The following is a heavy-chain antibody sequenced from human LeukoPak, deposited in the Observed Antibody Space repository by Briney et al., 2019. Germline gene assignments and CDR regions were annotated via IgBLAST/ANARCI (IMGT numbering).Heavy chain of an antibody. Sequence: AGGSLRLSCAASGFTFNSYGMHWVRQAPGKGLEWVAFIRYDGSNKFYADSVRGRFTISRDNSKNTLYLQMNSLRVEDTALYYCARDSERGYSYGYPYFANWGQGTLVTVSS. CDR2: IRYDGSNK. CDR1: GFTFNSYG. J-gene: IGHJ4*02. V-gene: IGHV3-30*02. D-gene: IGHD5-18*01. CDR3: ARDSERGYSYGYPYFAN.